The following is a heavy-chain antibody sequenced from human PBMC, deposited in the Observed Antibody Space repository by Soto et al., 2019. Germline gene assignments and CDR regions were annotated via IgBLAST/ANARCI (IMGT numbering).Heavy chain of an antibody. J-gene: IGHJ5*02. CDR1: GGSISSGDYY. V-gene: IGHV4-30-4*01. CDR3: ARERPDGARLDP. CDR2: IYHSGST. D-gene: IGHD6-6*01. Sequence: QVQLQESGPGLVKPSQTLSLTCTVSGGSISSGDYYWSWIRQPPGKGLEWIGYIYHSGSTYYNPSPKSRVTISVDPSKTQFSLKLSSVTAAATAVYYCARERPDGARLDPWGQGTLVTVSS.